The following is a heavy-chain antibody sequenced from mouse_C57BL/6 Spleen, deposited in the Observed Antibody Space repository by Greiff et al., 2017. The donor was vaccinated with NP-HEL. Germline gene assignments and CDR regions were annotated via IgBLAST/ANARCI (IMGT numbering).Heavy chain of an antibody. J-gene: IGHJ2*01. CDR2: INPYNGGT. Sequence: EVQLQQSGPVLVKPGASVKMSCKASGYTFTDYYMNWVKQSHGKSLEWIGVINPYNGGTSYNQKFTGKATLTVDKSSSTAYMELNSLTSEDSAVYDCARSEGYYFDYWGQGTTLTVSS. V-gene: IGHV1-19*01. CDR1: GYTFTDYY. CDR3: ARSEGYYFDY.